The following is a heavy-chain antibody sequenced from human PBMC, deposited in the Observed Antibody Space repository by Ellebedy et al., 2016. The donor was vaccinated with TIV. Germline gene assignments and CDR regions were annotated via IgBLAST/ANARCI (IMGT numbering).Heavy chain of an antibody. J-gene: IGHJ4*02. CDR3: ARQNMGRSSSWYSVVDY. Sequence: GESLKISCKGSGYSFTNYWIGWVRQMPGKGLEWMGIIYPDDSDTRYSPSLQGQVTISADKSISTAYLQWSSLKASDTAMYYCARQNMGRSSSWYSVVDYWGQGTLVTVSS. V-gene: IGHV5-51*01. D-gene: IGHD6-13*01. CDR1: GYSFTNYW. CDR2: IYPDDSDT.